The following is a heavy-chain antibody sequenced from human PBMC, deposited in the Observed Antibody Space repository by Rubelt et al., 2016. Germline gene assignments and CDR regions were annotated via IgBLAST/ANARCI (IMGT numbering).Heavy chain of an antibody. CDR2: IWYDGSNK. Sequence: VQLVESGGGLVQPGGSLRLSCAASGFTFSSYGMHWVRQAPGKGLEWVAVIWYDGSNKYYADSVKGRFTISRDNSKNTLYLQMNSLRAEDTAVYYCARGRYSSGWTGVSALGYWGQGTLVTVSS. V-gene: IGHV3-33*08. CDR3: ARGRYSSGWTGVSALGY. D-gene: IGHD6-19*01. CDR1: GFTFSSYG. J-gene: IGHJ4*02.